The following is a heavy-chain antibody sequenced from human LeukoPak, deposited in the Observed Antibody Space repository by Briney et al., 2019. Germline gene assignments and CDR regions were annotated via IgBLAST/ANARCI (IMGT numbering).Heavy chain of an antibody. D-gene: IGHD4-11*01. CDR1: GYTFTGYY. Sequence: GASVKVSCKASGYTFTGYYMHWVRQAPGQGLEWMGWISAYNGNTNYAQKLQGRVTMTTDTSTSTAYMELRSLRSDDTAVYYCARDMPTVTKRIRGPIDYWGQGTLVTVSS. J-gene: IGHJ4*02. CDR2: ISAYNGNT. V-gene: IGHV1-18*04. CDR3: ARDMPTVTKRIRGPIDY.